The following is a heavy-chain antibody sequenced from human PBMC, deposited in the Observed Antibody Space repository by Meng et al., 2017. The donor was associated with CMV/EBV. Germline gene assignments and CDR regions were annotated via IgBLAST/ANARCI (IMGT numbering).Heavy chain of an antibody. CDR1: GCSISSYY. V-gene: IGHV4-4*07. CDR3: ARAAVDLSKDYFDY. Sequence: QVQLQESGPGLVKPSETLSLTCTVSGCSISSYYWSWIRQPAGKGLEWIGRIYTSGSTNYNPSLKSRVTMSVDTSKNQFSLKLSSVTAADTAVYYCARAAVDLSKDYFDYWGQGTLVSVSS. D-gene: IGHD2-15*01. CDR2: IYTSGST. J-gene: IGHJ4*02.